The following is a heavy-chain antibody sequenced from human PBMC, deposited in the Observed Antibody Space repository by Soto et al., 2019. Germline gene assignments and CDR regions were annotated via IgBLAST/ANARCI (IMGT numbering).Heavy chain of an antibody. CDR3: ASPKRDPVVVKAAPNFRK. CDR1: GGSISSYY. CDR2: IYYSGST. D-gene: IGHD2-21*01. J-gene: IGHJ1*01. Sequence: SETLSHNCTVSGGSISSYYRSWIRQPPGKXLEWLGYIYYSGSTNYNPSLKSRVTISVATPKNQFSLKRTSVTAEDTAVYYCASPKRDPVVVKAAPNFRKWGQETLITV. V-gene: IGHV4-59*01.